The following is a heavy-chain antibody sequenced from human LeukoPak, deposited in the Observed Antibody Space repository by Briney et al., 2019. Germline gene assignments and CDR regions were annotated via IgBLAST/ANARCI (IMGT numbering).Heavy chain of an antibody. V-gene: IGHV3-30*18. CDR1: GFTFSNYG. Sequence: PGRSLRLSCAASGFTFSNYGMHWVGQAPGKGLEWVAVISHIGGDKYYADSLKGRFTISRDNSKNALFLQMSSLRDEDTGVYYCAKDHFGSGTTMDVWGQGTTVTVSS. CDR3: AKDHFGSGTTMDV. D-gene: IGHD3-10*01. J-gene: IGHJ6*02. CDR2: ISHIGGDK.